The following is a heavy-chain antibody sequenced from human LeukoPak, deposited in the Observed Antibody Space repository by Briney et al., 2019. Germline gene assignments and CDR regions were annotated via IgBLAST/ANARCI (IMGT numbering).Heavy chain of an antibody. D-gene: IGHD4-11*01. J-gene: IGHJ4*02. CDR2: ISSSGSTI. V-gene: IGHV3-11*04. CDR1: GFTFSDYY. CDR3: ARDSGYSSYGDFDH. Sequence: PGGSLRLSCAASGFTFSDYYMSWIRQAPGKGLEWVSYISSSGSTIYYADSVKGRFTISRDNAKNAVYLQMNSLRAEDTAVYYCARDSGYSSYGDFDHWGQGTLVTVSS.